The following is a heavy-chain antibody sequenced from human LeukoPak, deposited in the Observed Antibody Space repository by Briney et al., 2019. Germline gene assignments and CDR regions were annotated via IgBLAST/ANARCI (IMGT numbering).Heavy chain of an antibody. V-gene: IGHV1-69*04. D-gene: IGHD2-2*01. CDR1: GGTFSSYA. Sequence: ASVKVSCKASGGTFSSYAISWVRQAPGQGLEWMGRIIPILGIANYAQKFQGRVTITADKSTSTAYMELSSLRSEDTAVYYCARGAPSTSAARHGMDVWGQGTTVTVSS. CDR3: ARGAPSTSAARHGMDV. CDR2: IIPILGIA. J-gene: IGHJ6*02.